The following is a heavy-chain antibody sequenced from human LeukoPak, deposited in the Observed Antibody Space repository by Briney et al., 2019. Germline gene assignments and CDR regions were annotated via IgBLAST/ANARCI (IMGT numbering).Heavy chain of an antibody. CDR1: GFTFSSYN. Sequence: GGSPRLSCATSGFTFSSYNMNWVRQAPGKGLEWVSSISGSSNYIYYADSVKGRFTISRDNAKNSLYLQMNSLRAEDTAAYYCARHSSSWEFDQWGQGTLVIVSS. V-gene: IGHV3-21*01. CDR2: ISGSSNYI. D-gene: IGHD6-13*01. CDR3: ARHSSSWEFDQ. J-gene: IGHJ4*02.